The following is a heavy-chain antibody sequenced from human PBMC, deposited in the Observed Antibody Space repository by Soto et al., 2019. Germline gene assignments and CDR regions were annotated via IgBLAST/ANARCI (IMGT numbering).Heavy chain of an antibody. CDR3: ACIFSGGYSYGFYYYGMDV. Sequence: SATLPLTGAGSGGSMSRDHWWRNRQTTGKGLEWIGSIYYSGTTYYNPSLKSRLTISVDTSKNQFSLKLSSVTAADTAVYYCACIFSGGYSYGFYYYGMDVWGQGTTVTVSS. CDR1: GGSMSRDH. D-gene: IGHD5-18*01. CDR2: IYYSGTT. J-gene: IGHJ6*02. V-gene: IGHV4-59*05.